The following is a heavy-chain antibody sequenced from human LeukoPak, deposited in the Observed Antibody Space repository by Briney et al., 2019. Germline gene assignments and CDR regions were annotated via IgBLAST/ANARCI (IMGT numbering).Heavy chain of an antibody. CDR3: AKDPEPTYYYYDSSGYFDY. CDR2: ISGSGGST. Sequence: PGGSLRLSCAASGFTFSSYGMSWVRQAPGKGLEWVSAISGSGGSTYYADSVKGRFTISRDNSKNTLYLQMNSLRAEDTAVYYCAKDPEPTYYYYDSSGYFDYWGQGTLVTVSS. D-gene: IGHD3-22*01. V-gene: IGHV3-23*01. J-gene: IGHJ4*02. CDR1: GFTFSSYG.